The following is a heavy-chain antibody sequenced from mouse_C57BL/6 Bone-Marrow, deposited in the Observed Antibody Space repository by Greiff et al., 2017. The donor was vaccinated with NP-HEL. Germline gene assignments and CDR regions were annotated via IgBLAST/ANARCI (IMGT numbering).Heavy chain of an antibody. CDR1: GFTFSDYG. D-gene: IGHD2-4*01. CDR3: ARARDDYDKYFDV. Sequence: EVQRVESGGGLVKPGGSLKLSCAASGFTFSDYGMHWVRQAPEKGLEWVAYISSGSSTIYYADTVKGRFTISRDNAKNTLFLQMTSLRSEDTAMYYCARARDDYDKYFDVWGTGTTVTVSS. V-gene: IGHV5-17*01. CDR2: ISSGSSTI. J-gene: IGHJ1*03.